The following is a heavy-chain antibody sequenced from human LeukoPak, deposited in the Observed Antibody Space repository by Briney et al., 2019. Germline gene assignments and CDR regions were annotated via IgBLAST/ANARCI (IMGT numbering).Heavy chain of an antibody. J-gene: IGHJ4*02. Sequence: AGGSLRLSCAASGFTFSGSAMHWVGQASGKGLEWVGRIRSKANSYATAYAASVKGRFTISRDDSKNTAYLQMNSLKTEDTAVYYCTRHISPGSSGYDPRWGQGTLVTVSS. CDR2: IRSKANSYAT. V-gene: IGHV3-73*01. CDR1: GFTFSGSA. CDR3: TRHISPGSSGYDPR. D-gene: IGHD5-12*01.